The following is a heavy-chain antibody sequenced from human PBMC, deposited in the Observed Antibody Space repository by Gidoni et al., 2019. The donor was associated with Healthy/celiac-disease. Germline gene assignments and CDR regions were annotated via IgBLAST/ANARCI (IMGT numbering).Heavy chain of an antibody. D-gene: IGHD3-22*01. CDR1: GFTFSSYA. CDR3: ARAMYYYDSSGAPEV. Sequence: QVQLVESGGGVVQPGRSLRLSCAASGFTFSSYAMHWVRQAPGKGLEWVAVISYDGSNKYYADSVKGRFTISRDNSKNTLYLQMNSLRAEDTAVYYCARAMYYYDSSGAPEVWGQGTMVTVSS. CDR2: ISYDGSNK. J-gene: IGHJ3*01. V-gene: IGHV3-30-3*01.